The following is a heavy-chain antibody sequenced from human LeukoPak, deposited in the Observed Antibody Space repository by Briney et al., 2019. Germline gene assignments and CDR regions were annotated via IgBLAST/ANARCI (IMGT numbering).Heavy chain of an antibody. CDR2: MNPNSGNT. D-gene: IGHD3-3*01. Sequence: ASVKVSCKASGYTFTSYDINWVRQATGQGLEWMGWMNPNSGNTGYAQKFQGRVTMTRNTSISTAYMELSSLRSEDTAVYYCARGGLGRPRWYDFWSGYPYYYYGMDVWGQGTTVTVSS. CDR3: ARGGLGRPRWYDFWSGYPYYYYGMDV. CDR1: GYTFTSYD. J-gene: IGHJ6*02. V-gene: IGHV1-8*01.